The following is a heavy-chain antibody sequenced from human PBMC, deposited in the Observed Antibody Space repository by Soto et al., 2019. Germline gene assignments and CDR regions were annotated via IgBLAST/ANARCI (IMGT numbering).Heavy chain of an antibody. D-gene: IGHD1-1*01. CDR1: GFTFSSYA. CDR2: ISGSGGST. V-gene: IGHV3-23*01. Sequence: GGSLRLSCAASGFTFSSYAMSWVRQAPGKGLEWVSAISGSGGSTYYADSVKGRFAISRDNSKNTLYLQMNSLRAEDTAVYYCAKDRTGTYYFDYWGQGTLVTVSS. J-gene: IGHJ4*02. CDR3: AKDRTGTYYFDY.